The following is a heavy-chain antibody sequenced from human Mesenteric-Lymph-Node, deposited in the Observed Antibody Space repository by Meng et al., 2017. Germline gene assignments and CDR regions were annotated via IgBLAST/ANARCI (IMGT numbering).Heavy chain of an antibody. V-gene: IGHV4-59*08. CDR3: ARQSGYFDY. CDR2: IYYSGST. D-gene: IGHD3-10*01. Sequence: QVQLQGSGPRLVKPSVTLPLPCSASGCSISSYYWSWLRPPPGRGLEWIGYIYYSGSTNYNPSLKSRVTISVDTSKNQFSLKLSSVTATDTAVYYCARQSGYFDYWGQGTLVTVSS. J-gene: IGHJ4*02. CDR1: GCSISSYY.